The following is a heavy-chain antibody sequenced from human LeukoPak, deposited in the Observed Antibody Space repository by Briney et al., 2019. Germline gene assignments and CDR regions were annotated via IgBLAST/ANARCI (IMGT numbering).Heavy chain of an antibody. V-gene: IGHV3-7*01. CDR3: ARGALRFDP. CDR1: GFTFSNYA. J-gene: IGHJ5*02. D-gene: IGHD5-12*01. Sequence: PGGSLRLSCAASGFTFSNYAMTWVRQAPGKGLEWVANIKQDGSEKYYVDSVKGRFTISRDNAKNSLYLQMNSLRAEDTAVYYCARGALRFDPWGQGTLVTVSS. CDR2: IKQDGSEK.